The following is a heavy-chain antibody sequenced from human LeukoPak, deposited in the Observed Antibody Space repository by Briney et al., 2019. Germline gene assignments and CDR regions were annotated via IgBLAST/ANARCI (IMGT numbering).Heavy chain of an antibody. Sequence: MSSETLSLTCTVSGGSISAYYWSWIRQPPGKGLEWIGEINHSGSTNYNPSLKSRVTISVDTSKNQFSLKLSSVTAADTAVYYCARVLYDYVWGSCPKDAFDIWGQGTMVTVSS. CDR3: ARVLYDYVWGSCPKDAFDI. J-gene: IGHJ3*02. CDR2: INHSGST. CDR1: GGSISAYY. D-gene: IGHD3-16*01. V-gene: IGHV4-34*01.